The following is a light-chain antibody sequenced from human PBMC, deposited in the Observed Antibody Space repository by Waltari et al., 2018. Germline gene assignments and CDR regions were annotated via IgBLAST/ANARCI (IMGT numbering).Light chain of an antibody. CDR3: LSRDTSSTRL. J-gene: IGLJ2*01. CDR2: GQD. Sequence: SSELTQDPAVSVALGQTVRITCHGDSLRRYYAGWYQQRPGQAPILVLYGQDNRPSGIPDRFSGSTSGNTASLTITGAQAEDEADYYCLSRDTSSTRLFGGGTRLTV. CDR1: SLRRYY. V-gene: IGLV3-19*01.